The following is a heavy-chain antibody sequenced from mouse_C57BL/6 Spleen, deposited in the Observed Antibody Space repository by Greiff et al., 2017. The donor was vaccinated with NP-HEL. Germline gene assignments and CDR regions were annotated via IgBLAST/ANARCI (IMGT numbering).Heavy chain of an antibody. J-gene: IGHJ2*01. D-gene: IGHD3-3*01. Sequence: ESGPGLVKPSQSLSLTCSVTGYSITSGYYWNWIRQFPGNKLEWMGYISYDGSHNYNPSLKNRISITRDTSKNQFFLKLNSVTTEDTATYYCARDAGAGLFDYWGQGTTLTVSS. CDR1: GYSITSGYY. V-gene: IGHV3-6*01. CDR3: ARDAGAGLFDY. CDR2: ISYDGSH.